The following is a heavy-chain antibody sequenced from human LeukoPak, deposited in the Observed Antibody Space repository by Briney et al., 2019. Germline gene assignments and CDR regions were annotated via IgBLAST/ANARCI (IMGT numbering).Heavy chain of an antibody. J-gene: IGHJ4*02. CDR3: ARSTSSGYYHYFDY. V-gene: IGHV1-2*02. D-gene: IGHD3-22*01. CDR1: GYTFTGYY. Sequence: SLKVSCKASGYTFTGYYMHWVRQAPGQGLEWMGWINPNCGGTNYAQKFQGRVTMTRDTSISTAYMELSRLRSDDTAVYYCARSTSSGYYHYFDYCGQGTLVTVSS. CDR2: INPNCGGT.